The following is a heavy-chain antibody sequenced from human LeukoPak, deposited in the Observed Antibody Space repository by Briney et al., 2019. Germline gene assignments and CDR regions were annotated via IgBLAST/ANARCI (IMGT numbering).Heavy chain of an antibody. Sequence: GGSLRLSCAASGITFTNYGMHWVRQAPGKGLEWVSDISGSGGSTYYADSVKGRFTISRDNSKNTMYLQMNSLRAEDTAVYYCAKRIQSAMAMGYWGQGTLVTVSS. CDR3: AKRIQSAMAMGY. J-gene: IGHJ4*02. CDR1: GITFTNYG. CDR2: ISGSGGST. V-gene: IGHV3-23*01. D-gene: IGHD5-18*01.